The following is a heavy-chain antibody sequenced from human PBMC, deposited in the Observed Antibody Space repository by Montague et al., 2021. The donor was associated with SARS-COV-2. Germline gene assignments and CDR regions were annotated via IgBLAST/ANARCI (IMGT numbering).Heavy chain of an antibody. D-gene: IGHD3-22*01. J-gene: IGHJ6*03. CDR3: ARGRIDVNMIVVVVAGASFYMDV. Sequence: SETLSLTCAVYGGSFSGYHWTWIRQSPGKGLEWIGEINTSGSTNYNPSLKRRITISVDTSKNQFSLKLTSVTAADTAVYYCARGRIDVNMIVVVVAGASFYMDVWGKGTTVTVSS. V-gene: IGHV4-34*01. CDR1: GGSFSGYH. CDR2: INTSGST.